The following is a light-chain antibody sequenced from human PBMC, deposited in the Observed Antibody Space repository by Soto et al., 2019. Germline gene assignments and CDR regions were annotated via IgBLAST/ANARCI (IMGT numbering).Light chain of an antibody. CDR1: QTTSTY. Sequence: DIQMTQSPSALSASVGDRVTITCRASQTTSTYSNWYQQKPGKAPKLLIYAASTLQSGVTSRFSGSGSGTDFTLTISSLQPEDFATYYCQQSLGIPYTFGQGTRLEIK. CDR3: QQSLGIPYT. J-gene: IGKJ2*01. CDR2: AAS. V-gene: IGKV1-39*01.